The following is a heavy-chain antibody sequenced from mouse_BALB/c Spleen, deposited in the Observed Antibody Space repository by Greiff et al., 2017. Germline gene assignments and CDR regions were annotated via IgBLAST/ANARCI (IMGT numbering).Heavy chain of an antibody. Sequence: QVQLKESGPGLVQPSPSLSITCTASGFSLTSYGVHWVRQSPGKGLEWLGVIWSGGSTDYNAAFISRLSISKDNSKSHVCFKMNSLQANDTAIYYCASYDYDGAMDYWGEGTSVTVSS. D-gene: IGHD2-4*01. CDR1: GFSLTSYG. CDR2: IWSGGST. V-gene: IGHV2-2*02. J-gene: IGHJ4*01. CDR3: ASYDYDGAMDY.